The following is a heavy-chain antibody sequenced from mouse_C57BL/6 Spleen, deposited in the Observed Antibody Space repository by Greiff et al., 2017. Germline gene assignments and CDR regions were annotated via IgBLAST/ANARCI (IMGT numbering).Heavy chain of an antibody. CDR2: IYPSDSET. Sequence: QVQLQQPGAELVRPGSSVKLSCKASGYTFTSYWMDWVKQRPGQGLEWIGIIYPSDSETHSNQKFKDKATLTVDKSSSTAYMQLSSLTSEDSAVYYCARRGNYAMDYWGQGTSVTVSS. D-gene: IGHD1-1*02. V-gene: IGHV1-61*01. J-gene: IGHJ4*01. CDR1: GYTFTSYW. CDR3: ARRGNYAMDY.